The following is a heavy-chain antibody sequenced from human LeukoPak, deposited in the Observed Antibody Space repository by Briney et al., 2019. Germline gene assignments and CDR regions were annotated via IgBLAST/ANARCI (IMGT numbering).Heavy chain of an antibody. CDR3: ASGQYYDLWSGYYVD. CDR2: IYYSGST. V-gene: IGHV4-59*12. D-gene: IGHD3-3*01. Sequence: PSETLSLTCTVSGGSISNYYWSWIRQPPGKGLEWIGYIYYSGSTNYNPSLESRVTISVDTSKNHFSLKLSSVTAADTAVYYCASGQYYDLWSGYYVDWGQGTLVTVSA. CDR1: GGSISNYY. J-gene: IGHJ4*02.